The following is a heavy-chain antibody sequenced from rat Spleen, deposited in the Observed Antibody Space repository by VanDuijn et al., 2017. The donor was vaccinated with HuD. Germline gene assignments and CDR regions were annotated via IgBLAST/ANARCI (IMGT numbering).Heavy chain of an antibody. D-gene: IGHD1-12*03. Sequence: QVQLKESGPGLVQPSQTLSLTCTVSGFSLTSYDVSWVRQPPGKGLEWMGVMWSGGSTDYNSALKSRLSISRDTSKNQVFLKMNSLQSEDTTTYYCARDLDGYFDYWGQGVMVTVSS. V-gene: IGHV2-43*01. CDR1: GFSLTSYD. J-gene: IGHJ2*01. CDR3: ARDLDGYFDY. CDR2: MWSGGST.